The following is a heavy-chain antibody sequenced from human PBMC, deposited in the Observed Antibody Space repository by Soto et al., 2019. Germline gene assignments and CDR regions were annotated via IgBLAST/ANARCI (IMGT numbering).Heavy chain of an antibody. V-gene: IGHV5-51*01. CDR1: GYSFTNYW. CDR3: ARSDYRILTGYFTDY. J-gene: IGHJ4*02. CDR2: IYPGDSDT. D-gene: IGHD3-9*01. Sequence: GESLKISCKGSGYSFTNYWIGWVRQMPGKGLEWMGIIYPGDSDTKYSPSFRGQVTISADKSISTAYLHWSSLKASDTAMYYCARSDYRILTGYFTDYWGQGTLVTVSS.